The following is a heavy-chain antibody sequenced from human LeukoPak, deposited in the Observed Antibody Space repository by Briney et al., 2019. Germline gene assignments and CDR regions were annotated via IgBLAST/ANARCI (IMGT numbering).Heavy chain of an antibody. D-gene: IGHD6-13*01. V-gene: IGHV4-34*01. CDR1: GGSFSGYY. Sequence: SETLSLTCAVYGGSFSGYYWSWIRQPPGKGLEWIGEINHSGSTNYNPSLKSRVTISVDTSKNQFSLKLSSVTAADTAVYYCARHAGGISATGTRPFWGQGTLVTVSS. CDR3: ARHAGGISATGTRPF. J-gene: IGHJ4*02. CDR2: INHSGST.